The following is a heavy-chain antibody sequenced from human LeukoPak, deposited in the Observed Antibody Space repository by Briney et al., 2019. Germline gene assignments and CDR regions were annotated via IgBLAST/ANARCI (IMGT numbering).Heavy chain of an antibody. CDR1: GGTFSSHA. Sequence: GASVKVSCKASGGTFSSHAMNWVRQAPGQGLEWMGGVIPILDITDYAQKFQGRLTITAGKSTGTGYMELSSLRSEDSAVYYCAVLSDGAYCGGDCFYLDSWGQGTLVAVSS. D-gene: IGHD2-21*02. J-gene: IGHJ5*01. CDR3: AVLSDGAYCGGDCFYLDS. V-gene: IGHV1-69*10. CDR2: VIPILDIT.